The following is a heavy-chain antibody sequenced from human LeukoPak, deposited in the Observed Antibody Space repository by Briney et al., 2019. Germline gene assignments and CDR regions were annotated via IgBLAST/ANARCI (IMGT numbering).Heavy chain of an antibody. CDR1: GFTFSSYS. D-gene: IGHD3-10*01. J-gene: IGHJ4*02. CDR2: ISSSSSYI. Sequence: GGSLRLSCAASGFTFSSYSLNWVRQAPGKGLEWVSSISSSSSYIYYADSVKGRFTISRDNAKNSLYLQMNSLRAEDTAVYYCARDTSHVGWGVGNWGQGTLVTVSS. V-gene: IGHV3-21*01. CDR3: ARDTSHVGWGVGN.